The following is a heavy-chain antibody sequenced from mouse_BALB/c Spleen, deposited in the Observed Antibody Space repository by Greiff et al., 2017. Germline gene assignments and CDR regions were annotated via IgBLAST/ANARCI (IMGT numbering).Heavy chain of an antibody. J-gene: IGHJ2*01. D-gene: IGHD2-1*01. CDR3: ARRGYGNFLDY. Sequence: QVQLQQPGAELVMPGASVKMSCKASGYTFTDYWMHWVKQRPGQGLEWIGAIDTSDSYTSYNQKFKGKATLTVDESSSTAYMQLSSLTSEDSAVYYGARRGYGNFLDYWGQGTTLTVSS. CDR1: GYTFTDYW. CDR2: IDTSDSYT. V-gene: IGHV1-69*01.